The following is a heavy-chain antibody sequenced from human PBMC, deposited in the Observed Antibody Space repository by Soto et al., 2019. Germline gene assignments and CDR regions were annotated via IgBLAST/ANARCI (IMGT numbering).Heavy chain of an antibody. CDR3: AKVTLSGWEQIH. D-gene: IGHD1-26*01. Sequence: PGGSLRLSCAASGFTFSSYAMIWVRQAPGKGLEWVSAISGSGGSTYYADSVKGRFTISRDNSKNTLYLQMNSLRAEDTAVYYCAKVTLSGWEQIHWGQGTLVTVSS. CDR1: GFTFSSYA. J-gene: IGHJ4*02. V-gene: IGHV3-23*01. CDR2: ISGSGGST.